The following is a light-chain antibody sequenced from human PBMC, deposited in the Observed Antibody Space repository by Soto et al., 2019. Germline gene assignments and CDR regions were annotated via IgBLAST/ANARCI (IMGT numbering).Light chain of an antibody. CDR1: QSVSSH. CDR3: QQRNNWPPLYT. Sequence: ETVLTQSPATLSLSPGERATLSCWASQSVSSHLAWYQQKPGQAPRLLIYDTSNRATGVPARFSGSGSGTDFTLTISSLEPEYFAVYYCQQRNNWPPLYTFGQGTKLEIK. V-gene: IGKV3-11*01. CDR2: DTS. J-gene: IGKJ2*01.